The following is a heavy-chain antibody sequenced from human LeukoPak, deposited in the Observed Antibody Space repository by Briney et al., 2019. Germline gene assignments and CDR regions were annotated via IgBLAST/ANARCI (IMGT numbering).Heavy chain of an antibody. CDR1: EYTFSGSY. V-gene: IGHV1-18*04. J-gene: IGHJ4*02. CDR3: ARDPSNTSGWYIYFDY. CDR2: ISTYNGDT. D-gene: IGHD6-19*01. Sequence: ASVKVSCKASEYTFSGSYIHWVRQAPGQGLEWMGWISTYNGDTNYAQKFQGRVTITKDTSASTAYMELRSLRSDDTAVYYCARDPSNTSGWYIYFDYWGQGALVTVSS.